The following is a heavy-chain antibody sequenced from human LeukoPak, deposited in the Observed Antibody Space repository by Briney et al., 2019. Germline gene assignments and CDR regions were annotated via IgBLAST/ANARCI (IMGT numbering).Heavy chain of an antibody. CDR2: IYWNDDK. J-gene: IGHJ4*02. CDR1: GFSLSTSGVG. CDR3: AQRSGTYDYGYVAFHY. Sequence: SGPTLVNPTQTLTLTCTFSGFSLSTSGVGVGWIRQPPGKALEWLALIYWNDDKRYSPSLKSRLTIIKDTSKNQVVLAMTNMDPVDTATYYCAQRSGTYDYGYVAFHYWGQGTLVTISS. D-gene: IGHD3-10*01. V-gene: IGHV2-5*01.